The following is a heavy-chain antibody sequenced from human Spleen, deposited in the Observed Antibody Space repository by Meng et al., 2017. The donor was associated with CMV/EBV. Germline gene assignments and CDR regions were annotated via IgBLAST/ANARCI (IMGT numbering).Heavy chain of an antibody. D-gene: IGHD2-8*01. J-gene: IGHJ5*02. Sequence: GGSLRFSCAVSGFTVSYNYMNWVRQAPGKGLEWVSLIYNTGSTYYADSVKGRFTISRDNSKNMVYLQMNSLRAEDTAVYYCARDHGNGWFDPWGQGTLVTVSS. V-gene: IGHV3-53*01. CDR2: IYNTGST. CDR1: GFTVSYNY. CDR3: ARDHGNGWFDP.